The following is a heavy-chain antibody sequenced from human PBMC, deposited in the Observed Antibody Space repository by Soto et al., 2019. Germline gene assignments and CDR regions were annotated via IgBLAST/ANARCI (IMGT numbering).Heavy chain of an antibody. D-gene: IGHD5-12*01. CDR1: GGSINTFY. CDR2: IFSSGST. V-gene: IGHV4-4*07. J-gene: IGHJ4*02. CDR3: AREGSYSAYNFAHGIQLWSFDF. Sequence: PSETLSLTCTVSGGSINTFYWSWVRQPAGEGLEWIGRIFSSGSTSFNPSLESRVAMSVDTSKNHLSLNLSSVTAADMAVYYCAREGSYSAYNFAHGIQLWSFDFWGQGALVTVSS.